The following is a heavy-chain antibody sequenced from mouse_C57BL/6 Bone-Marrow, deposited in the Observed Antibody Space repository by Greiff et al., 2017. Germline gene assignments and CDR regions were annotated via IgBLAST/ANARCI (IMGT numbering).Heavy chain of an antibody. CDR1: GFTFNPYA. D-gene: IGHD2-4*01. CDR3: VRSLYYDYERYFDV. Sequence: EVQLVESGGGLVQPKGSLKLSCAASGFTFNPYAMPWVRPAPGQGLDWVARISSKSLNYATYYADSVKDRFTIARDDSQSMLDLQMNNLKTEDTAMYYCVRSLYYDYERYFDVWGTGTTVTGSS. V-gene: IGHV10-3*01. CDR2: ISSKSLNYAT. J-gene: IGHJ1*03.